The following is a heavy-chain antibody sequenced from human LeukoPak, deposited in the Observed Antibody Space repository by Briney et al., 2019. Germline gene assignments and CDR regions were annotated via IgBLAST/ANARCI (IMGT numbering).Heavy chain of an antibody. Sequence: GGSLTLSCAASGFTVSSTYMIWVRQAPGKGLEWVSSISSSSSYIYYADSVKGRFTISRDNSKNTLYLQMNSLRAEDTAVYYCARDIGSSGSFGYFDYWGQGTMVTVSS. V-gene: IGHV3-21*01. J-gene: IGHJ4*03. CDR2: ISSSSSYI. D-gene: IGHD1-26*01. CDR3: ARDIGSSGSFGYFDY. CDR1: GFTVSSTY.